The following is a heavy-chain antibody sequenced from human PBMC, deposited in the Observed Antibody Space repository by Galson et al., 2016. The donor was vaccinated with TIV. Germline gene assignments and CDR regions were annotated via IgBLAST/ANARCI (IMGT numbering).Heavy chain of an antibody. Sequence: SVKVSCKASGYTFTDFYIHWVRQAPGQGLEWMGCINPHSGDTKFVQRFQGRVTMTRDTSTSTVYMDLSSLRSDDTAVYYCASRAIVVIPAADYGLDVWGQGTTVTVPS. V-gene: IGHV1-2*02. J-gene: IGHJ6*02. CDR1: GYTFTDFY. D-gene: IGHD2-2*01. CDR3: ASRAIVVIPAADYGLDV. CDR2: INPHSGDT.